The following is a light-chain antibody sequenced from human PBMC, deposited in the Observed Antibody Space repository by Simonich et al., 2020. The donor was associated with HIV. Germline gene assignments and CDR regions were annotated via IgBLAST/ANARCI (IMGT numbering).Light chain of an antibody. V-gene: IGLV2-14*03. J-gene: IGLJ2*01. Sequence: QSALTQPASVSGSPGQSITISCTVPSRDIGRYNYVSWYRQTPGKAPKLLIYDVRERPSVVSNRFSGSKSGNTASLTISGLQGVDEADYYCSSYTDNNTYVVFGGGTKLTVL. CDR2: DVR. CDR3: SSYTDNNTYVV. CDR1: SRDIGRYNY.